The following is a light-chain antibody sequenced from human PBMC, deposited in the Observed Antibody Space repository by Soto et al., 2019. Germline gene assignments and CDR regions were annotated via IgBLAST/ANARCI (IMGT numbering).Light chain of an antibody. J-gene: IGKJ1*01. CDR1: QSVSNR. CDR3: QQYNNYSPCS. CDR2: DAS. Sequence: DILMTQSPSTLSASVGDRVTLTCRASQSVSNRLAWYQQRPGEAPKLLIYDASTMANGIPSRFSGSGSGAEFTLTISSLQSEDFAIYYCQQYNNYSPCSFGQGTKLDIK. V-gene: IGKV1-5*01.